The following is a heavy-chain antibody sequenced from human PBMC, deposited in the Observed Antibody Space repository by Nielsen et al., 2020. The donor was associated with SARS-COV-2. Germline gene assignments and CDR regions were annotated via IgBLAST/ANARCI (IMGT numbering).Heavy chain of an antibody. D-gene: IGHD6-13*01. J-gene: IGHJ6*02. Sequence: SGPTLVTPTETLTLTCTVSGFSLSNARMGVSWIRQPPGKALEWLAHIFSNDEKSYSTSLKSRLTISKDTSKSQVVLTMTNMDPVDTATYYCARAGYSSSWTLSYYYYGMDVWGQGTTVTVSS. V-gene: IGHV2-26*01. CDR2: IFSNDEK. CDR1: GFSLSNARMG. CDR3: ARAGYSSSWTLSYYYYGMDV.